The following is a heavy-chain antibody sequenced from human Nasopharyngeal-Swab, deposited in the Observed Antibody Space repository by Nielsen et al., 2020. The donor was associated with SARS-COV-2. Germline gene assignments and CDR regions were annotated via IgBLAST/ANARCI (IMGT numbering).Heavy chain of an antibody. Sequence: GGSLRRSRAASAFTYGTYSMNWVRQAPGQGLEWVSSISSSSTSIYYADSVKGRFTISRDNAKNSLYLQMNSLRAEDTAVYFCARDRDSGYDRQFDYWGQGTLVTVSS. V-gene: IGHV3-21*01. CDR3: ARDRDSGYDRQFDY. CDR2: ISSSSTSI. J-gene: IGHJ4*02. D-gene: IGHD5-12*01. CDR1: AFTYGTYS.